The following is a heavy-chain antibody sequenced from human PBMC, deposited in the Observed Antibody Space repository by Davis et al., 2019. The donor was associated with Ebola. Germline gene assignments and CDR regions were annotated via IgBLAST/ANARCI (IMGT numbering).Heavy chain of an antibody. V-gene: IGHV4-4*07. Sequence: PSDTLSLTCTISGGSMSSYYWGWIRQSAEKGLEWIGRIYVIGSRGTPYYNPSFRRRVNMAVDTSKNQVSMNLTSVTAADTATDYCGRSYDLDVWGRGTLVRVSS. CDR1: GGSMSSYY. CDR2: IYVIGSRGTP. D-gene: IGHD5-12*01. J-gene: IGHJ2*01. CDR3: GRSYDLDV.